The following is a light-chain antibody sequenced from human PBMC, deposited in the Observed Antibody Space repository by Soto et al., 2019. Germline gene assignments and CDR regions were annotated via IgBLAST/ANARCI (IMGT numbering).Light chain of an antibody. CDR1: QSISSY. J-gene: IGKJ1*01. Sequence: DIQMTQSPSSLSASVGDRVTITCRASQSISSYLNWYQQKPGKAPKLLIYKASSLESGVPSRFSGSGSGTEFTLSISSLQPDDFATYYCQQYLSYPRTFGQGTKVDIK. CDR3: QQYLSYPRT. V-gene: IGKV1-5*03. CDR2: KAS.